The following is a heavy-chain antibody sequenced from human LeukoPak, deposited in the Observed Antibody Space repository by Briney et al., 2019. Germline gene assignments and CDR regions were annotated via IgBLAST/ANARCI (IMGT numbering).Heavy chain of an antibody. V-gene: IGHV1-18*01. Sequence: ASVKVSCTASGYTFTSHGISWVRQAPGQGLEWMGWISAYNGNTNYAQKLQGRVTMTTDTSTSTAYMELRSLRSDDTAVYYCARDRGQQWGYYYYYYGMDVWGQGTTVTVSS. J-gene: IGHJ6*02. D-gene: IGHD6-19*01. CDR1: GYTFTSHG. CDR2: ISAYNGNT. CDR3: ARDRGQQWGYYYYYYGMDV.